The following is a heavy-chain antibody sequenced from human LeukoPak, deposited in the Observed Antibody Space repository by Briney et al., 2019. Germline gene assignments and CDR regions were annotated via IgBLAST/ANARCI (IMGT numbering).Heavy chain of an antibody. CDR3: AKDLGVLRSGERHPDNWFDS. CDR2: IWSDGSRK. D-gene: IGHD1-1*01. CDR1: GFTFTNFA. Sequence: GGSLRLSCAASGFTFTNFAMHWVRQAPGKGLVWVAVIWSDGSRKEYIDSVKDRFTVSRDNSKNTLYLQMNSLRAEDTALYFCAKDLGVLRSGERHPDNWFDSWGQGTLVAASS. J-gene: IGHJ5*01. V-gene: IGHV3-33*06.